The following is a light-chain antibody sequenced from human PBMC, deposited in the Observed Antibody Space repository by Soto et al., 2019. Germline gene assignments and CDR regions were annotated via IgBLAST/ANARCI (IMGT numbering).Light chain of an antibody. CDR1: SSDVGSYDL. Sequence: QSVLTQPASVSGSPGQSITISCTGTSSDVGSYDLVSWYQQHPGKAPKLIIYEVTKRPSGVSNRFSGSKSGNTASLTISGLQAEDEADYYCCSYAGIMTVFGGGTKLTVL. J-gene: IGLJ3*02. V-gene: IGLV2-23*02. CDR2: EVT. CDR3: CSYAGIMTV.